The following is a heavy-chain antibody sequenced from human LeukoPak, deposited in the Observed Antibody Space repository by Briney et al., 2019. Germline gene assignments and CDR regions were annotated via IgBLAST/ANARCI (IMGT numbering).Heavy chain of an antibody. J-gene: IGHJ4*02. Sequence: GGSLRLSCAASGFTFDDYAMHWVRQAPGKGLEWVSGINWNGGSTGYADSVKGRFTISRDNAKNSLYLQMNSLRAEDTALYHRARDETIQLWPPGGYWGQGTLVTVSS. D-gene: IGHD5-18*01. CDR2: INWNGGST. CDR3: ARDETIQLWPPGGY. CDR1: GFTFDDYA. V-gene: IGHV3-20*01.